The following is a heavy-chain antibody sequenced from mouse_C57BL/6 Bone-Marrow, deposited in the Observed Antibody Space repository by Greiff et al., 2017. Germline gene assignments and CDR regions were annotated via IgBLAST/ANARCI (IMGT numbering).Heavy chain of an antibody. Sequence: VQLQQPGAELVKPGASVKVSCKASGYTFTSYWMHWVKQRPGQGLEWIGRIHPSDSDTNYNQKFKGKATLTVDKSSSTAYMQLSILTSEDSAVYYCAKIMDYGSSYGYCGVWGTGTTGTGSS. V-gene: IGHV1-74*01. CDR2: IHPSDSDT. CDR1: GYTFTSYW. D-gene: IGHD1-1*01. J-gene: IGHJ1*03. CDR3: AKIMDYGSSYGYCGV.